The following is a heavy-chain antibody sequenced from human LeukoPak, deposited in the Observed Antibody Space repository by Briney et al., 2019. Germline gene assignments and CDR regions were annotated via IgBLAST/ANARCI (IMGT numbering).Heavy chain of an antibody. CDR3: ARDPSDYDTPPL. D-gene: IGHD3-9*01. V-gene: IGHV4-59*01. CDR2: IYYSGST. Sequence: KASETLSLTCTVSGGSISSYYWSWIRQPPGKGLEWIGYIYYSGSTNYNPSLKSRVTISVDTSKNQFSLKLSSVTAADTAVYYCARDPSDYDTPPLWGQGTLVTVSS. J-gene: IGHJ4*02. CDR1: GGSISSYY.